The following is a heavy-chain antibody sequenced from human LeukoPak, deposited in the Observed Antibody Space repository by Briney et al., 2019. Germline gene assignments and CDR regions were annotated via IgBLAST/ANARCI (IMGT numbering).Heavy chain of an antibody. Sequence: GGSLRLSCAASGFIFTSYSMNWVRQAPGKGLGWVSYISSSSSTIYYADSVKGRFTISRDDAKNSLYLQMNSLRAEDTAVYYCARQRAGFTVTTSDYWGQGTLVTVSS. J-gene: IGHJ4*02. CDR3: ARQRAGFTVTTSDY. V-gene: IGHV3-48*01. CDR1: GFIFTSYS. D-gene: IGHD4-17*01. CDR2: ISSSSSTI.